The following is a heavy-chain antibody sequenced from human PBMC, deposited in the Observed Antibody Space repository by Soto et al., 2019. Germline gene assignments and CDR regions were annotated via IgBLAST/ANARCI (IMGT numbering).Heavy chain of an antibody. D-gene: IGHD6-6*01. CDR1: GFTSSTFG. CDR2: ISGSGDNT. Sequence: EGQLLESGGGLVQPGGSLRLSCAGSGFTSSTFGMSWVRQAPGKGLEWVSGISGSGDNTYYADSVKGRFTISRDKSKNTLFLQMNGLRAEDTAMYYCGADPRGPEYWGQGTLVTVSS. CDR3: GADPRGPEY. V-gene: IGHV3-23*01. J-gene: IGHJ4*02.